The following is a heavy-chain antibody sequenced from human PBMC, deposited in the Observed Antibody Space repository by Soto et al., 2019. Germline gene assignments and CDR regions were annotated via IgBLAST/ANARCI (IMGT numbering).Heavy chain of an antibody. CDR3: ARRAEFCSSTSCTPTRFDP. CDR2: IYYSGST. Sequence: QLQLQESGPGLVKPSETLSLTCTVSGGSISSSSYYWGWIRQPPGKGLEWIGSIYYSGSTYYNPSLKSRVTISVDTSKNQSSLKLSSVTAADTAVYYCARRAEFCSSTSCTPTRFDPWGQGTLVTVSS. V-gene: IGHV4-39*01. J-gene: IGHJ5*02. D-gene: IGHD2-2*01. CDR1: GGSISSSSYY.